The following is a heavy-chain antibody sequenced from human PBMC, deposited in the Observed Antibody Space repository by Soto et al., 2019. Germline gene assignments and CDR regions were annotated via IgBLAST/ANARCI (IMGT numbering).Heavy chain of an antibody. Sequence: SETLSLTCAVYGGSFSGYYWSWIRQPPGKGLEWIGEINHSGSTNYNPSLKSRVTISVDTSKNQFSLKLSSVTAADTAVYYCARGGYCSSTSCQLAHWFGPWGQGTLVTVSS. CDR2: INHSGST. CDR3: ARGGYCSSTSCQLAHWFGP. J-gene: IGHJ5*02. CDR1: GGSFSGYY. D-gene: IGHD2-2*01. V-gene: IGHV4-34*01.